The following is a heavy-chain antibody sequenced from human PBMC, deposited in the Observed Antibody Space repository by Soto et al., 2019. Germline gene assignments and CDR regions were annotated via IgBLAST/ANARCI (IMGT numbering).Heavy chain of an antibody. D-gene: IGHD5-12*01. V-gene: IGHV4-59*01. Sequence: SETLSLTCTVSGGSISSYYWSWIRQPPGKGLEWIGYIYYSGSTNYNPSLKSRVTISVDTSKNQFSLKLSSVTAADTAVYYCARDWSEREYSGYDSRYYYYMDVWGKGTTVT. CDR1: GGSISSYY. CDR2: IYYSGST. J-gene: IGHJ6*03. CDR3: ARDWSEREYSGYDSRYYYYMDV.